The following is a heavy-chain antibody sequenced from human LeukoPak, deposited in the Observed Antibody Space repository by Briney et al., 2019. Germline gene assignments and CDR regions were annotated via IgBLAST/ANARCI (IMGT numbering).Heavy chain of an antibody. D-gene: IGHD6-13*01. V-gene: IGHV1-8*01. J-gene: IGHJ4*02. CDR2: MNPKSANT. CDR3: ARGPPESSSSDY. CDR1: VYTFTRYD. Sequence: ASVTVSFKASVYTFTRYDIHWVRQAPGQGLAGMGWMNPKSANTGYAQKFQGRVTMTRNTSISTAYMEVTSLRAEDTAVYYCARGPPESSSSDYWGQGTLVTVSS.